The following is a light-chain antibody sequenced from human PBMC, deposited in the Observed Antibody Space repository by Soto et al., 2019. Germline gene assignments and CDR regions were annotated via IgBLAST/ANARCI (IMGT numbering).Light chain of an antibody. J-gene: IGLJ1*01. CDR1: SSDVGGYNF. CDR2: DVS. V-gene: IGLV2-14*03. CDR3: DSYTSNGLYV. Sequence: QSVLTQPASVSGSPGQSITISCTGTSSDVGGYNFVSWYQHHPGKAPKVMIYDVSNRPSGVSNRFSGSKSGNTASLTISGLQAEDEADYYCDSYTSNGLYVFGTGTRSPS.